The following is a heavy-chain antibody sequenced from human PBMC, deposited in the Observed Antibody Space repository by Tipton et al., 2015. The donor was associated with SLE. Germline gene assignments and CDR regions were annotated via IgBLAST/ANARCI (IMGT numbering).Heavy chain of an antibody. CDR1: GGSISSYY. CDR3: ARARRYSSGYFDF. D-gene: IGHD3-22*01. Sequence: TLSLTCTVSGGSISSYYWSWIRQPPGKGLEWIGYIYSSGSTNYNPSLRSRVTMSVDTSKNQLSLSLNSVTTADTAMYYCARARRYSSGYFDFWGQGKRVTASS. J-gene: IGHJ4*02. V-gene: IGHV4-59*01. CDR2: IYSSGST.